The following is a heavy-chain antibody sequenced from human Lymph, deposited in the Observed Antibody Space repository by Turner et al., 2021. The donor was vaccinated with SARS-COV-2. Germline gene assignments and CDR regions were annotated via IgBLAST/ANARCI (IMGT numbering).Heavy chain of an antibody. CDR1: GFTFSSYA. CDR3: ARDRDSSGWVDY. V-gene: IGHV3-30*04. D-gene: IGHD3-22*01. Sequence: QVQLVESGGGVVQPGRSLRLSCSASGFTFSSYAMHWVRQAPGKGLEWVAFISYDGSDKYYADSVKGRCTFSRDNSKNTLYLQMNSLRAEDTAVYYCARDRDSSGWVDYWGQGTLVTVSS. J-gene: IGHJ4*02. CDR2: ISYDGSDK.